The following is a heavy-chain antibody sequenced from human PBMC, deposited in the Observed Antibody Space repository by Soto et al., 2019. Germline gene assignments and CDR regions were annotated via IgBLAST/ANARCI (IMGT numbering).Heavy chain of an antibody. D-gene: IGHD3-10*01. CDR3: ARAGRGDIFYYYYGMDV. CDR2: IYHSGST. Sequence: QVQLQEWGPGLVKPSGTLSLTCGVSGGSISSSNWWNWVRQPPGKGLEWIGEIYHSGSTNYNPSRKRRVTISVDKSKNQFSLKLSSVTAADTAVYYCARAGRGDIFYYYYGMDVWGQGTTVTVSS. V-gene: IGHV4-4*02. J-gene: IGHJ6*02. CDR1: GGSISSSNW.